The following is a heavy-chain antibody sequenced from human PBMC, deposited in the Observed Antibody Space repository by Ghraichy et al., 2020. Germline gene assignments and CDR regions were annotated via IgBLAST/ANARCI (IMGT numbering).Heavy chain of an antibody. D-gene: IGHD5-12*01. V-gene: IGHV1-8*01. CDR3: ARREATTHYYYGMDV. CDR2: MNPNSGNT. CDR1: GYTFTSYD. J-gene: IGHJ6*02. Sequence: ASVKVSCKASGYTFTSYDINWVRQATGQGLEWMGWMNPNSGNTGYAQKFQGRVTMTRNTSISTAYMELSSLRSEDTAVYYCARREATTHYYYGMDVWGQGTTVTVSS.